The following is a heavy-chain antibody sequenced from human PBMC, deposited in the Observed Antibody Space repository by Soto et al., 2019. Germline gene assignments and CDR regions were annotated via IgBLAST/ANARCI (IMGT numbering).Heavy chain of an antibody. J-gene: IGHJ5*02. CDR1: GFTFSDYW. Sequence: EVHLVESGGDLVQPGGSLRLSCVASGFTFSDYWMTWVRQTPGKGLEGVANMNPDGSEQYYLDSVKGRFTISRDNAKNSLYLQMNSLRGEDTAVYYCTRDLNHGCGPWGQGPQVIVSS. CDR2: MNPDGSEQ. V-gene: IGHV3-7*04. D-gene: IGHD2-21*01. CDR3: TRDLNHGCGP.